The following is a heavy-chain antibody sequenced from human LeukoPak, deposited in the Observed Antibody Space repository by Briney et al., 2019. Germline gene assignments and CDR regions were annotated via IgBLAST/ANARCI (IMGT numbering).Heavy chain of an antibody. J-gene: IGHJ4*02. CDR3: ARTYDFWSGYLFDY. D-gene: IGHD3-3*01. Sequence: SETLSLTCTVSGDSISSSSYYWGWIRQPPGKGLEWIGSIYYSGSTYYNPSLKSRVTISVDTSKNQFSLKLTSVTAADTAVYYCARTYDFWSGYLFDYWGQGALVTVSS. CDR1: GDSISSSSYY. V-gene: IGHV4-39*07. CDR2: IYYSGST.